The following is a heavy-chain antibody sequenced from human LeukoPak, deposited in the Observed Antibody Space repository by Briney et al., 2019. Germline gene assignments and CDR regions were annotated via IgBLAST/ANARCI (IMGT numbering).Heavy chain of an antibody. D-gene: IGHD3-9*01. CDR1: GGSTSSYY. CDR2: LYYSGST. J-gene: IGHJ6*02. CDR3: ARALDRSMDV. V-gene: IGHV4-59*12. Sequence: SETLSLTCTVSGGSTSSYYWSWIRQPPGKGLEWIGYLYYSGSTYYNPSLKSRVTISVDTSKNQFSLKLSSVTAADTAVYYCARALDRSMDVWGQGTTVTVSS.